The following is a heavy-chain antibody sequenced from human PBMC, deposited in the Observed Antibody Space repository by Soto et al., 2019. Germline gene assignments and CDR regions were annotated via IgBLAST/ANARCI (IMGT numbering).Heavy chain of an antibody. Sequence: SETLSLTCTVSGGSISSSSYYWSWIRQPPGKGLEWIGYIYHSGSTYYNPSLKSRVTISVDRSKNQFSLRLSSVTAADTAVYYCARGPPFHWGQGTLVTVSS. CDR1: GGSISSSSYY. D-gene: IGHD3-16*01. CDR3: ARGPPFH. CDR2: IYHSGST. V-gene: IGHV4-30-2*01. J-gene: IGHJ4*02.